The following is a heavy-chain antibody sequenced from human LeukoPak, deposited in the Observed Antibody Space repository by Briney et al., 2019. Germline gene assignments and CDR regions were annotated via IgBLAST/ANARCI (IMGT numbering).Heavy chain of an antibody. V-gene: IGHV4-31*03. D-gene: IGHD2-21*01. J-gene: IGHJ6*03. Sequence: SETLSLTCTVSGVSISSGGYYWSWIRQHPGKGLEWIGYIYYSGSTYYNPSLKSRVTISVDTSKNQFSLKLSSVTAADTAVYYCARGDYYYYMDVWGKGTTVTVSS. CDR3: ARGDYYYYMDV. CDR2: IYYSGST. CDR1: GVSISSGGYY.